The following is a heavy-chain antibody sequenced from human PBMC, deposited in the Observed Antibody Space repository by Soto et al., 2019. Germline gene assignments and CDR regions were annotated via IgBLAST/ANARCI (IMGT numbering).Heavy chain of an antibody. J-gene: IGHJ5*02. CDR1: GGSISGYY. D-gene: IGHD1-26*01. Sequence: SETLSLTCTVSGGSISGYYWSWIRQPPGKGLEWIGYIYYSGSTNYNPSLKSRVTVSADTSKNQFSLKLSSVTAADTAVYYCARDRPGGGSYGGWFDPWGQGILVTVSS. CDR3: ARDRPGGGSYGGWFDP. CDR2: IYYSGST. V-gene: IGHV4-59*01.